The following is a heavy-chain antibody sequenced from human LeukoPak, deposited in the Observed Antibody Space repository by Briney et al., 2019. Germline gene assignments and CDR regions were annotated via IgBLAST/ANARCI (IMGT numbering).Heavy chain of an antibody. D-gene: IGHD3-22*01. J-gene: IGHJ4*02. CDR2: IIPIFGTA. Sequence: GSSVRVSCKASGGTFSSYAISWVRQAPGQGLEWMGGIIPIFGTANYAQKFQGRVTITADESTSTAYMELSSLRSEDTAVYYCARERSGYYYDYFDYWGQGTLVTVSS. CDR3: ARERSGYYYDYFDY. V-gene: IGHV1-69*01. CDR1: GGTFSSYA.